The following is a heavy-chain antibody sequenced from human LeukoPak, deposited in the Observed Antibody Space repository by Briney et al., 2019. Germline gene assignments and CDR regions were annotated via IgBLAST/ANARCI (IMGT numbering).Heavy chain of an antibody. CDR3: ARINSGRHLGDAFDI. CDR1: GFTFSSYG. D-gene: IGHD1-26*01. CDR2: ISYDGSNK. V-gene: IGHV3-30*03. Sequence: GGSLRLSCAASGFTFSSYGMHWVRQAPGKGLEWVAVISYDGSNKYYADSVKGRFTISRDNAKNSLFLQMNSLRAEDTAVYYCARINSGRHLGDAFDIWGQRTTVTVSS. J-gene: IGHJ3*02.